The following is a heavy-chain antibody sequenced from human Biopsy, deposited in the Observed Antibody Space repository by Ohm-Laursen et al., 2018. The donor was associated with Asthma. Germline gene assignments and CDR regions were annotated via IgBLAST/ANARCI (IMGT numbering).Heavy chain of an antibody. D-gene: IGHD6-13*01. J-gene: IGHJ6*02. Sequence: GTLSLTCSLSSGSGGYMRSGNYYWGWIRQPPGKGLEWIGSIYYSGTTYYNPSLESRVTVSADTSKNQFSLKLTSVTAADTAVYYCVRGSSSWHHGPFHCYYGLDVWGQGTTATVSS. CDR1: SGSGGYMRSGNYY. CDR2: IYYSGTT. V-gene: IGHV4-39*01. CDR3: VRGSSSWHHGPFHCYYGLDV.